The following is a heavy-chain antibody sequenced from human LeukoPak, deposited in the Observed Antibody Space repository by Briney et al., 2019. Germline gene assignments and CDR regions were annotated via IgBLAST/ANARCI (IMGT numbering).Heavy chain of an antibody. CDR1: GYTFTSYG. D-gene: IGHD5-18*01. Sequence: GASVKVSCKASGYTFTSYGISWVRQAPGQGLEWMGWISAYNGNTNYAQKLQGRVTMTTDTSTSTAYMELRSLRSDDTAVYYCARDRAQWIQLWVDAFDIWGQGTMVTVPS. CDR3: ARDRAQWIQLWVDAFDI. CDR2: ISAYNGNT. V-gene: IGHV1-18*01. J-gene: IGHJ3*02.